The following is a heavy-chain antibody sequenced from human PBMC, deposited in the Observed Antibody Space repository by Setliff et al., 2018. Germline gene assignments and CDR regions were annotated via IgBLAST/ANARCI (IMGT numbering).Heavy chain of an antibody. CDR3: ATLAFTYYYDSSGYYPHDY. J-gene: IGHJ4*02. V-gene: IGHV1-24*01. Sequence: ASVKVSCKVSGYTLTELSMHWVRQAPGEGLEWMGGFDPEDGETIYAQKLQGRVTMTEDTSTDTAYMELSSLRSEDTAVYYCATLAFTYYYDSSGYYPHDYWGQGTLVTVSS. CDR1: GYTLTELS. D-gene: IGHD3-22*01. CDR2: FDPEDGET.